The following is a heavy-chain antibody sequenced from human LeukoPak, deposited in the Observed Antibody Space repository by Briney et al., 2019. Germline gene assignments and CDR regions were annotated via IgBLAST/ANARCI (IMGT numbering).Heavy chain of an antibody. V-gene: IGHV4-39*01. J-gene: IGHJ4*02. Sequence: SETLSLTCTVSGGSIGSRDFYWRWIRQPPGKGLEWIGGIYYSGSTYYNPSLKSRVTISVDTSKNQFSLKLRSVTAADTAVYYCARQGLWIYASYWGQGSLVTVSS. CDR1: GGSIGSRDFY. CDR2: IYYSGST. D-gene: IGHD5-12*01. CDR3: ARQGLWIYASY.